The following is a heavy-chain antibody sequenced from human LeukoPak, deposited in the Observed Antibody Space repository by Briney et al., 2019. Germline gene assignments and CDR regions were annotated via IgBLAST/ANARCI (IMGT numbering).Heavy chain of an antibody. CDR1: GFTFSSYD. Sequence: GGSLRLSGVASGFTFSSYDRNWVRQAPGKGLEWISSISSSSSSYIYYAGSVKGRFTISRDNAKNSLYLQMNGLRAEDTAVYYCARDKKGYSYIGMDVWGKGSTVTVSS. CDR3: ARDKKGYSYIGMDV. D-gene: IGHD5-18*01. V-gene: IGHV3-21*01. J-gene: IGHJ6*04. CDR2: ISSSSSSYI.